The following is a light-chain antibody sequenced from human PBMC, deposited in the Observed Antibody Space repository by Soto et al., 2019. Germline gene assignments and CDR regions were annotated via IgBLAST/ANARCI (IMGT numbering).Light chain of an antibody. CDR3: QQYNGGWT. Sequence: DIPMTQSPSTLSASVGDSVTITCRASQSLSSRLAWYQQKSGKAPNLLIYKASSLGSGVPSRFSGSGSGTEFTLTISGLQPDDFATYYCQQYNGGWTFGQGTKVEIK. J-gene: IGKJ1*01. CDR1: QSLSSR. CDR2: KAS. V-gene: IGKV1-5*03.